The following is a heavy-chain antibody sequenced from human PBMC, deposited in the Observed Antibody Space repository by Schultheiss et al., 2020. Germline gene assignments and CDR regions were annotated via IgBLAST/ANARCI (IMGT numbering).Heavy chain of an antibody. Sequence: SETLSLTCTVTGGSVSSENYYWTWIRQPAGKGLEWIGYIYYSGSTNYNPSLKSRVTISVDTSKNQFSLKLSSVTAADTAVYYCAREFGYSYGQDYYYYYGMDVWGQGTTVTVSS. CDR3: AREFGYSYGQDYYYYYGMDV. J-gene: IGHJ6*02. CDR1: GGSVSSENYY. CDR2: IYYSGST. D-gene: IGHD5-18*01. V-gene: IGHV4-61*10.